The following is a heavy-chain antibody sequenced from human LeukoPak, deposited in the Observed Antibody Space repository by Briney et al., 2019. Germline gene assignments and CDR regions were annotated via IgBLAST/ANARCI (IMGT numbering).Heavy chain of an antibody. CDR2: IYYSGST. CDR1: GRSISSSSYY. CDR3: ARQPIVDYYYYMDV. D-gene: IGHD2-15*01. J-gene: IGHJ6*03. Sequence: PSETLSLTCTVPGRSISSSSYYWGWIRQPPGKGLEWIGSIYYSGSTYYNPSLKSRVTISVDTSKNQFSLKLSSVTAADTAVYYCARQPIVDYYYYMDVWGKGTTVTVSS. V-gene: IGHV4-39*01.